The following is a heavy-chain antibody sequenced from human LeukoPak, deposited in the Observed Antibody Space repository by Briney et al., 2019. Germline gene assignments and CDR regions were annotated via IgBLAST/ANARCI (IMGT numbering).Heavy chain of an antibody. CDR2: IIPIFGTA. Sequence: ASVKVSCKASGGTFSSYAISWVRQAPGQGLEWMGGIIPIFGTANYAQKFQGRVTITADESTSTAYMELSSLRSEDTAVYYCARGRSARTDSYGPPNDAFDIWGQGTMVTVSS. CDR3: ARGRSARTDSYGPPNDAFDI. J-gene: IGHJ3*02. V-gene: IGHV1-69*13. D-gene: IGHD5-18*01. CDR1: GGTFSSYA.